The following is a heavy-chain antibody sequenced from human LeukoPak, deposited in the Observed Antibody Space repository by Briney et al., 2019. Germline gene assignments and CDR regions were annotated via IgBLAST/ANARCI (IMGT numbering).Heavy chain of an antibody. V-gene: IGHV3-33*06. CDR1: GFTFSSYG. D-gene: IGHD1-26*01. CDR2: IWYDGSNK. CDR3: AKDLTSGSYSEYYFDY. Sequence: PGGSQRLSCAASGFTFSSYGMHWVRQAPGKGLEWVAVIWYDGSNKYYADSVKGRFTISRDNSKNTLYLQMNSLRAEDTAVYYCAKDLTSGSYSEYYFDYWGQGTLVTVSS. J-gene: IGHJ4*02.